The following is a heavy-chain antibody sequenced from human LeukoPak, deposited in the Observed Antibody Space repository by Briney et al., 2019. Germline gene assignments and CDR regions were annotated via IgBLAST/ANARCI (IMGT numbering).Heavy chain of an antibody. D-gene: IGHD3-10*01. CDR1: GGSISSSSYY. CDR2: IYYSGST. J-gene: IGHJ4*02. CDR3: ARHGGLYDPIDY. V-gene: IGHV4-39*01. Sequence: PSETLSLTCTVSGGSISSSSYYWGWIRQPPGKGLEWIGSIYYSGSTYYNPSLKSRVTISVDTSKNQFSLKLSSVTAADTALYYCARHGGLYDPIDYWGQGTLVTVSS.